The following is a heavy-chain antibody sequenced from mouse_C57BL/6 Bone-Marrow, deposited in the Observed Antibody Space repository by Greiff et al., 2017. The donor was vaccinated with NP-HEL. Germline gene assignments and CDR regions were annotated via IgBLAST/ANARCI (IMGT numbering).Heavy chain of an antibody. J-gene: IGHJ1*03. CDR2: IDPSDSYT. CDR3: ARPITTVDRYFDV. Sequence: QVQLQQSGAELVKPGASVKLSCKASGYTFTSYWMQWVKQRPGQGLEWIGEIDPSDSYTNYNQKFKGKATLTVDTSSSTAYMQLSSLTSEDSAVYYCARPITTVDRYFDVWGTGTTVTVSS. V-gene: IGHV1-50*01. CDR1: GYTFTSYW. D-gene: IGHD1-1*01.